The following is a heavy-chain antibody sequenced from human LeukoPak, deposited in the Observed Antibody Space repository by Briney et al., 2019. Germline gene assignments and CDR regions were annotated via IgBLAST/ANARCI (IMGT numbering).Heavy chain of an antibody. CDR1: GFTSSSYA. D-gene: IGHD5-18*01. CDR3: AKDFSDTAMVAPDY. CDR2: ISGSGGST. J-gene: IGHJ4*02. Sequence: GGSLRLSCAASGFTSSSYAMSWVRQAPGKGLEWVSAISGSGGSTYYADSVKGRFTISRDNSKNTLYLQMNSLRAEDTAVYYCAKDFSDTAMVAPDYWGQGTLVTVSS. V-gene: IGHV3-23*01.